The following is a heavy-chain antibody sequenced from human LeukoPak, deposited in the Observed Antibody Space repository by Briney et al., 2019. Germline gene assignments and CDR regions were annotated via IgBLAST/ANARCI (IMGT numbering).Heavy chain of an antibody. Sequence: SETLSLTCAVSGYSISSGYYWGWIRQPPGKGLEWIGSIYHSGSTYYNPSLKSRVTISVDTSKNQFSLKLSSVTAADTAVYYCARDIVVGLSGKGKNWFDPWGQGTLVTVPS. V-gene: IGHV4-38-2*02. CDR1: GYSISSGYY. J-gene: IGHJ5*02. CDR2: IYHSGST. CDR3: ARDIVVGLSGKGKNWFDP. D-gene: IGHD2-15*01.